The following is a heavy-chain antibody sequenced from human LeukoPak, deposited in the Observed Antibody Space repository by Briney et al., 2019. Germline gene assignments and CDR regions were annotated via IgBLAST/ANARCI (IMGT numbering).Heavy chain of an antibody. CDR3: ARDFGSPDYGDYPLYFDY. D-gene: IGHD4-17*01. V-gene: IGHV1-69*01. Sequence: SLKVSCKASGGTFSSYAISWVRQAPGQGLEWMGGIIPIFGTANYAQKFQGRVTITADESTSTAYMELSSLRSEDTAVYYCARDFGSPDYGDYPLYFDYWGQGTLVTVSS. CDR2: IIPIFGTA. CDR1: GGTFSSYA. J-gene: IGHJ4*02.